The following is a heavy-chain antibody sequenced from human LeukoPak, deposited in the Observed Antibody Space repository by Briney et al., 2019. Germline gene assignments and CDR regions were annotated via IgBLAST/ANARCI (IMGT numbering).Heavy chain of an antibody. CDR2: IYYSGST. D-gene: IGHD3-22*01. J-gene: IGHJ3*02. V-gene: IGHV4-59*01. CDR3: ARDPTMIGLGDAFGI. Sequence: PSETLSLTCTVSGGSISSYYWSWIRQPPGKGLEWIGYIYYSGSTNYNPSLKSRVTISVDTSKNQFSLKLSSVTAADTAVYYCARDPTMIGLGDAFGIWGQGTMVTVSS. CDR1: GGSISSYY.